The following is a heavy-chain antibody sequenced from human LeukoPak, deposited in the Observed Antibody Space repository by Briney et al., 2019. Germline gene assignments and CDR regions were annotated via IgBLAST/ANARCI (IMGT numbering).Heavy chain of an antibody. V-gene: IGHV1-18*01. D-gene: IGHD3-10*01. CDR2: ISAYNGNT. CDR3: ARGSGTITMVRGVFYGMDV. CDR1: GYTFTSYG. Sequence: ASVKVSCKASGYTFTSYGISWVRQAPGRGLEWMGWISAYNGNTNYAQKLQGRVTMTTDTSTSTAYMELRSLRSEDTAVYYCARGSGTITMVRGVFYGMDVWGQGTTVTVSS. J-gene: IGHJ6*02.